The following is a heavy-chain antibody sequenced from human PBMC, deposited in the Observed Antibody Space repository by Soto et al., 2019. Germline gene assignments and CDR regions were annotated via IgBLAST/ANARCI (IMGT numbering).Heavy chain of an antibody. V-gene: IGHV4-59*01. D-gene: IGHD2-2*01. CDR2: IYYSGST. CDR3: ARVVVPAAIGAFDI. CDR1: GGSISSYY. J-gene: IGHJ3*02. Sequence: PSETLSLTCTVSGGSISSYYWSWIRQPPGKGLEWIGYIYYSGSTNYNPSLKSRVTIPVDTSKNQFSLKLSSVTAADTAVYYCARVVVPAAIGAFDIWGQGTMVTVSS.